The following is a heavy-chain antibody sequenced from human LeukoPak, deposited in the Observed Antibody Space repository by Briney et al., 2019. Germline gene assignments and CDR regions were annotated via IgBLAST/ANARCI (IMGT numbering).Heavy chain of an antibody. Sequence: GGSLRLSCAASGFTFSSYGMHWVRQAPGKGLEWVAVIWYDGSNKYYADSVKGRFTISRDNAKNSLYLQMNSLRAEDTAVYYCARDWVVAATGDAFDIWGQGTMVTVSS. CDR2: IWYDGSNK. CDR3: ARDWVVAATGDAFDI. J-gene: IGHJ3*02. V-gene: IGHV3-33*01. CDR1: GFTFSSYG. D-gene: IGHD2-15*01.